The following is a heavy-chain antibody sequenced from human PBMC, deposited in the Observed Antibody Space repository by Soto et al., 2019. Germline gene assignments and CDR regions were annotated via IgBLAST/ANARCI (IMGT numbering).Heavy chain of an antibody. V-gene: IGHV3-30*18. J-gene: IGHJ4*02. D-gene: IGHD3-3*01. CDR1: GFTFSSYG. CDR3: AKEITIFGVVIRSPDY. CDR2: ISYDGSNK. Sequence: PGGSLRLSCAASGFTFSSYGMHWVRQAPGKGLEWVAVISYDGSNKYYADSVKGRFTISRDNSKNTLYLQMNSLRAEDTAVYYCAKEITIFGVVIRSPDYRGQGTLVTVSS.